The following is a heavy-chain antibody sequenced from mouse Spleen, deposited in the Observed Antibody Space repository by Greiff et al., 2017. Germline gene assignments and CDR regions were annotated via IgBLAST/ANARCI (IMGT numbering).Heavy chain of an antibody. D-gene: IGHD1-1*01. CDR1: GFTFSSYA. J-gene: IGHJ4*01. Sequence: EVKVVESGGGLVKLGGSLKLSCAASGFTFSSYAMSWVRQTPEKRLEWVATISSGGGNTYYPDSVKGRFTISRDNAKNTLYLQMSSLKSEDTAMYYCATLYGSSLLAMDYWGQGTSVTVSS. CDR3: ATLYGSSLLAMDY. CDR2: ISSGGGNT. V-gene: IGHV5-9*04.